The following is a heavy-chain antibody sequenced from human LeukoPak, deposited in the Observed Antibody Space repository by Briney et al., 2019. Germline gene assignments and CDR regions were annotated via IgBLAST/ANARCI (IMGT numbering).Heavy chain of an antibody. J-gene: IGHJ5*02. CDR2: INHSGST. CDR1: GGSFSGYY. D-gene: IGHD3-9*01. CDR3: ARSYYDILTGYPRNNWFDP. V-gene: IGHV4-34*01. Sequence: PSETLSLTCAVYGGSFSGYYWSWIRQPPGKGLEWIGEINHSGSTNYNPSLKSRVTISVDTSMNQFSLKLSSVTAADTAVYYCARSYYDILTGYPRNNWFDPWGQGTLVTVSS.